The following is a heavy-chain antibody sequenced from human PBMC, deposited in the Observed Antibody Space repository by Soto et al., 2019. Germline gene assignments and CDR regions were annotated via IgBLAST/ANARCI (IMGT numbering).Heavy chain of an antibody. Sequence: SETLSLTCTVSGGSISSYYWSWIRQPPGKGLEWIGYIYYSGSTNYNPSLKSRVTISVDTSKNQFSLKLSPVTAADTAVYYCARCGDINFDYWGQGTLVTVSS. J-gene: IGHJ4*02. V-gene: IGHV4-59*08. D-gene: IGHD4-17*01. CDR3: ARCGDINFDY. CDR2: IYYSGST. CDR1: GGSISSYY.